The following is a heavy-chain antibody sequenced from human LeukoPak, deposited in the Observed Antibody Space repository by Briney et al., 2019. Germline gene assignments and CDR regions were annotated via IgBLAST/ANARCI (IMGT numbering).Heavy chain of an antibody. V-gene: IGHV4-30-2*01. CDR2: IYHSGST. J-gene: IGHJ4*02. CDR3: ARGTAMVTGYFDY. CDR1: GGSISSGGYY. Sequence: SETLSLTCTVSGGSISSGGYYWSWIRQPPGKGLEWIGEIYHSGSTNYNPSLKSRVTISVDKSKNQFSLKLSSVTATDTAVYYCARGTAMVTGYFDYWGQGTLVTVSS. D-gene: IGHD5-18*01.